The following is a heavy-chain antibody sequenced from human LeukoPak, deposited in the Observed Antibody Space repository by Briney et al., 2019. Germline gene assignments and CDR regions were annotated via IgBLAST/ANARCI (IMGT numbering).Heavy chain of an antibody. CDR3: ARDLTGNVLDY. CDR1: GFTFSSAW. D-gene: IGHD3-10*01. Sequence: GGSLRLSRAASGFTFSSAWMHWVRQAPGKGLVWVSRINSDGSTTSYADSVKGRFTISRDNAKNTLYLQMNSLRAEDTAVYYCARDLTGNVLDYWGQGTLVTISS. V-gene: IGHV3-74*01. CDR2: INSDGSTT. J-gene: IGHJ4*02.